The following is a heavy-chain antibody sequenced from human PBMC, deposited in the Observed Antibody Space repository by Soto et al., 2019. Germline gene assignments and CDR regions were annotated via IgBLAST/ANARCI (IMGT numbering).Heavy chain of an antibody. V-gene: IGHV4-39*01. Sequence: SETLSLTCTVSGGSITSSSYYWGWVRQPPGKGFEWIGNMRYSGETHSDPSLQSRVTISVDTPKNQFSLRLTSVTAADTAVYYCARRSRGRFRPNEKYQLTPTTSYYYYYMDVWGKGTTVTVSS. J-gene: IGHJ6*03. CDR2: MRYSGET. CDR1: GGSITSSSYY. D-gene: IGHD2-2*01. CDR3: ARRSRGRFRPNEKYQLTPTTSYYYYYMDV.